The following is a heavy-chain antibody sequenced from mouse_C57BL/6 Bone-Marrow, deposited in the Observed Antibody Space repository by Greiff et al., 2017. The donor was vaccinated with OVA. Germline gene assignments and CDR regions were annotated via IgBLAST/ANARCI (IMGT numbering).Heavy chain of an antibody. CDR1: GYTFTDYE. D-gene: IGHD1-1*01. J-gene: IGHJ2*01. CDR3: TRKVYYGSSYVYFDD. Sequence: VKLMESGAELVRPGASVTLSCKASGYTFTDYEMHWVKQTPVHGLEWIGAIDPETGGTAYNQKFKGKALLSADKSSSTAYMELRSLTSEDSAVYYGTRKVYYGSSYVYFDDGGQGTTLTVSS. CDR2: IDPETGGT. V-gene: IGHV1-15*01.